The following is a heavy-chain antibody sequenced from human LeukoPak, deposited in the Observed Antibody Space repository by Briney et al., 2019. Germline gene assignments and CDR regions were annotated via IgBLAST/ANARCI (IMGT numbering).Heavy chain of an antibody. D-gene: IGHD4-17*01. J-gene: IGHJ4*02. CDR1: AFTFSSYA. CDR2: ISGSGGRT. CDR3: AKGAQDYGDSTTDY. Sequence: GGSLRLSCAASAFTFSSYAMSWFRQAPGKGLEWVSVISGSGGRTYYADSVKGRFTISRDNSKNTLFLQMNSLRAEDTAVYYCAKGAQDYGDSTTDYWGQGTLVTVSS. V-gene: IGHV3-23*01.